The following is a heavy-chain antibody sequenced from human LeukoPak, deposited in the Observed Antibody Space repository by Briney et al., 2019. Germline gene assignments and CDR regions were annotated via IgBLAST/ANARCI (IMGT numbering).Heavy chain of an antibody. CDR3: ARQASAGLDY. CDR2: VYSGGRT. D-gene: IGHD6-13*01. Sequence: PGGSLRLSCAASGFTVDDTYMSRVRQAPGKDLEWVSVVYSGGRTFYADSVKGRFTISRDSSKNTVYLQMNSLGVDDTAVYYCARQASAGLDYWGQGTLVTVSS. V-gene: IGHV3-66*02. CDR1: GFTVDDTY. J-gene: IGHJ4*02.